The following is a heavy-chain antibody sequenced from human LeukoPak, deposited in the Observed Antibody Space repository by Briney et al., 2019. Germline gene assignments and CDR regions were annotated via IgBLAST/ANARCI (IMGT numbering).Heavy chain of an antibody. Sequence: SETLSLTCTVSGGSISSSSYYWGWIRQPPGKELEWIGSIYYSGSTYYNPSLKSRITMSVDRTYNHFSLNLSSVTAADTAVYYCARDILVANDFWGQGILVTVSS. J-gene: IGHJ4*02. V-gene: IGHV4-39*02. CDR2: IYYSGST. CDR1: GGSISSSSYY. D-gene: IGHD5-12*01. CDR3: ARDILVANDF.